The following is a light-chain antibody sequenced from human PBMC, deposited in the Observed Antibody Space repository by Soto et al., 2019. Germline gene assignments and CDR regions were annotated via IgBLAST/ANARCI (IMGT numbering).Light chain of an antibody. Sequence: QSLLAQAASVSGSPGQSITISCTGTTSDIGAYNYVSWYQHHPGKAPKVMIYDVSNRPSGVSIRFSGSKSGTTASLTISGLRAEDEADYYCSSYSSSSTLMIFGGGTKLTVL. V-gene: IGLV2-14*03. CDR2: DVS. CDR1: TSDIGAYNY. CDR3: SSYSSSSTLMI. J-gene: IGLJ2*01.